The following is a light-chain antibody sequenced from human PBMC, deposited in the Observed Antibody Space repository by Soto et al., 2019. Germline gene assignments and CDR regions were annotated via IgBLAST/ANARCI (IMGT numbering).Light chain of an antibody. V-gene: IGKV1-39*01. J-gene: IGKJ5*01. CDR1: QSISTY. CDR3: QQSYRTPIT. Sequence: DIQLTQSPSPLSASFGDGVAITCLASQSISTYLNWYQQKPGKAPKVLIYAASNLQSGVPPRFSGSGSGTDFTLTISSLQPEDVATYFCQQSYRTPITFGQGTRLEI. CDR2: AAS.